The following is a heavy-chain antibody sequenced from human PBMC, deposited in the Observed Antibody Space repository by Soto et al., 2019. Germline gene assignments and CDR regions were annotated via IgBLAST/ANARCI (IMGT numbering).Heavy chain of an antibody. CDR2: ISYDGSNK. CDR3: AKDVVRSIAAPLRNYYYGMDV. D-gene: IGHD6-6*01. V-gene: IGHV3-30*18. Sequence: QVQLVESGGGVVQPGRSLRLSCAASGFTFSSYGMHWVRQAPGKGLEWVAVISYDGSNKYYADSVKGRLTISRDNSKNTLYLQMNSLRAEDTAVYYCAKDVVRSIAAPLRNYYYGMDVWGQGTTVTVSS. CDR1: GFTFSSYG. J-gene: IGHJ6*02.